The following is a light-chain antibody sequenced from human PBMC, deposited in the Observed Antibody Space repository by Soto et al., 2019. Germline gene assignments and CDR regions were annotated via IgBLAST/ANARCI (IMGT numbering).Light chain of an antibody. V-gene: IGKV1-39*01. CDR3: QQSYGTPTT. Sequence: DIQMTQSPSSLSAFVGDRVTITCRASQNIASYLNWYQQQPGKAPRLLIYAASSLQSGVPSRFSGGGSGTDFTLTISSLQPEDFATYYCQQSYGTPTTFCQGTRLEIK. CDR1: QNIASY. J-gene: IGKJ5*01. CDR2: AAS.